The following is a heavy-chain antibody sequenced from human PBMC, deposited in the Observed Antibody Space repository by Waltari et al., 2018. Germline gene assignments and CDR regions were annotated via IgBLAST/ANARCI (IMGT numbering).Heavy chain of an antibody. CDR2: IGANGDRT. J-gene: IGHJ2*01. D-gene: IGHD1-1*01. Sequence: EMQLLESGGGLEQPGGSLRVSCAASGFTFSDYAMGWVRQSPGKGLEGVAAIGANGDRTFHADSVKGRFSISRDNFGNTVFLQMNSLRVDDTAVYFCAKAPRNWDEPRYFELWGRGTLLTVSS. CDR1: GFTFSDYA. CDR3: AKAPRNWDEPRYFEL. V-gene: IGHV3-23*01.